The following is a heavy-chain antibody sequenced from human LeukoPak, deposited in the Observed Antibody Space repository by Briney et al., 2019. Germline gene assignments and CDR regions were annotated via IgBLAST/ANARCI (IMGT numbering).Heavy chain of an antibody. V-gene: IGHV1-2*06. J-gene: IGHJ6*02. CDR1: GYTFTGYY. CDR2: INPNSGGT. Sequence: ASVKVSCKASGYTFTGYYMHWVRQAPGQGLEWMGRINPNSGGTSYAQKFQGRVTMTRDTSISTAYMELSRLRSDDTAVYYCARTYYDFWSGSDYYGMDVWGQGTTVTVSS. CDR3: ARTYYDFWSGSDYYGMDV. D-gene: IGHD3-3*01.